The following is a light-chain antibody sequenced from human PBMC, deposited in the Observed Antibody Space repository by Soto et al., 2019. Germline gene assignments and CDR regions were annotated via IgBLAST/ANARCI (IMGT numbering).Light chain of an antibody. V-gene: IGKV3-20*01. J-gene: IGKJ5*01. CDR1: ESVGDY. Sequence: EIVLTQSLGALSLSPGERATLSCWASESVGDYLAWYQQKPGQAPRLLIYGATKRTSGTPDRFSGTGSETAFTLAISRLEPGDFAVYYCQQYVTSPAITFGQGTRLEI. CDR3: QQYVTSPAIT. CDR2: GAT.